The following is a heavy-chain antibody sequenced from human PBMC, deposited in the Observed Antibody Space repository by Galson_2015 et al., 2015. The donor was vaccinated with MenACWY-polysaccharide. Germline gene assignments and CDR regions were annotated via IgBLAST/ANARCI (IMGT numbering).Heavy chain of an antibody. CDR2: VSRGSGTI. D-gene: IGHD4-11*01. V-gene: IGHV3-48*02. CDR3: ARVAYSSRTFDS. J-gene: IGHJ4*02. Sequence: SLRLSCAASGFTFSTYTMTWVRQAPGKGLEWVSSVSRGSGTIYYAESVKGRFTISRDNAQSSLYLQLSSLRDEDTAVYYCARVAYSSRTFDSWGQGTLVTVSS. CDR1: GFTFSTYT.